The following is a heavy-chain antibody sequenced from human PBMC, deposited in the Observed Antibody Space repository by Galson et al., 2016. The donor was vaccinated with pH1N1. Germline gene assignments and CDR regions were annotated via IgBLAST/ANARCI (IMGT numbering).Heavy chain of an antibody. V-gene: IGHV3-43D*03. Sequence: SLRLSCAASGFTFDDYAMHWVRQAPGKGLEWVSLISWNGLSTDYADSAKGRFTISRDNSKNSLYLQMNSLRAEDTALYYCAKSDGYYGGYFDYWGQGTLVTVSS. CDR2: ISWNGLST. CDR3: AKSDGYYGGYFDY. J-gene: IGHJ4*02. CDR1: GFTFDDYA. D-gene: IGHD5-24*01.